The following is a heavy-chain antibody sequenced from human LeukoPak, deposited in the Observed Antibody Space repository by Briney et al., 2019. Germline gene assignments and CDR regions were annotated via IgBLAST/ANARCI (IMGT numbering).Heavy chain of an antibody. V-gene: IGHV3-23*01. D-gene: IGHD3-22*01. CDR1: GFTLSSYA. CDR2: TSGSGAYT. CDR3: AKGGGAYFYEFDC. Sequence: PGGSLRLSCAASGFTLSSYAMSWVRQAPGKGLEWVSGTSGSGAYTNYADSVKGRFTISRDTSKNALHLQMNSLRAEDTAVYYCAKGGGAYFYEFDCWGQGTVVIVSS. J-gene: IGHJ4*02.